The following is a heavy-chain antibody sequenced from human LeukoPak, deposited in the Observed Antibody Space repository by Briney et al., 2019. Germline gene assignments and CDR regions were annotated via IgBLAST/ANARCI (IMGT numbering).Heavy chain of an antibody. J-gene: IGHJ5*01. Sequence: SETLSLTCTVSGGSISSSSYYWGWIRQPPGKGLEWIGNIYRNGGTVYNPSLKSRLTISVDTSKNQFSLKMNSVTAADTAVYYCARRHNSGWFVYWGQGILVTVSS. CDR3: ARRHNSGWFVY. D-gene: IGHD6-19*01. V-gene: IGHV4-39*07. CDR1: GGSISSSSYY. CDR2: IYRNGGT.